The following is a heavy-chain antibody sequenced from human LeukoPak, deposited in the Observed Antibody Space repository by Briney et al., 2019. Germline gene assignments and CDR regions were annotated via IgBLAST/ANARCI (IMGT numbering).Heavy chain of an antibody. CDR2: INPNAGDT. V-gene: IGHV1-2*02. J-gene: IGHJ4*02. CDR1: GYTFTGYY. Sequence: ASVEVPCKASGYTFTGYYIHWVRQAPGQGLEWLGWINPNAGDTKYAQKFQGRVTVTRDTSISTAYMELSRLRSDDTAVYYCVTSSAVGGAQRAFDFWGQGILVTVSS. D-gene: IGHD3-10*01. CDR3: VTSSAVGGAQRAFDF.